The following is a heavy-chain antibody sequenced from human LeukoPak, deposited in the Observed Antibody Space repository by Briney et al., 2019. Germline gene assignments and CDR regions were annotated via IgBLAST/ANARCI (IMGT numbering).Heavy chain of an antibody. CDR1: GFTFSSYG. Sequence: GGSLRLSCAASGFTFSSYGMHWVRQAPGKGLEWVAFIRYDGSNKYYADSLKGRFTISRDNSKNTLYLQMNSLRAEDTAVYYCAKEIEFQHSRGGYWGQGTLVTVSS. V-gene: IGHV3-30*02. CDR3: AKEIEFQHSRGGY. CDR2: IRYDGSNK. D-gene: IGHD2-2*01. J-gene: IGHJ4*02.